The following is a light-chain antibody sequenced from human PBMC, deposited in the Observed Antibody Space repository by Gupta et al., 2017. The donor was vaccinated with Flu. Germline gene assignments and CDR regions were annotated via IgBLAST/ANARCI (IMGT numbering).Light chain of an antibody. Sequence: EIVMTQSPATLSVSPGEGATLSCRASQSVSSSLAWYQQKPGQAPRLIIAGASTRAMGITDRFSGSGSGTEFTLTSSSLQSEDFAVYYGQQDNTSHNFGQGTKLEIK. CDR2: GAS. CDR1: QSVSSS. J-gene: IGKJ2*01. V-gene: IGKV3-15*01. CDR3: QQDNTSHN.